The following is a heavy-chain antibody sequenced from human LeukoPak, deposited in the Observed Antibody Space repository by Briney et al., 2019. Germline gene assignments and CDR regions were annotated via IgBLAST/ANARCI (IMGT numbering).Heavy chain of an antibody. J-gene: IGHJ4*02. D-gene: IGHD5-18*01. CDR3: ARDKGSGYLPFDF. Sequence: ASVKVSCKASGYTFTVHYIHWVRQAPGQGPEWMGWINPNSGDANYPQKFQGRVTMTRDTSISTAYMEMSSLRSDDTAVYYCARDKGSGYLPFDFWGQGTLVTVSS. V-gene: IGHV1-2*02. CDR2: INPNSGDA. CDR1: GYTFTVHY.